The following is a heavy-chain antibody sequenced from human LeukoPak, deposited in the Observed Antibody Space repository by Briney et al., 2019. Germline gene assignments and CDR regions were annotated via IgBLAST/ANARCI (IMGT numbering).Heavy chain of an antibody. CDR3: AGQKGMDY. CDR2: ISSDRTTI. Sequence: GGSLALACAASGFTCSSYTMSWVRQAPGKGLEWVSSISSDRTTIFYADSVKGRFTISRDNAQNSLYLQMNSLRDEDTAVYYCAGQKGMDYWGQGTLVIVSS. V-gene: IGHV3-48*02. CDR1: GFTCSSYT. J-gene: IGHJ4*02.